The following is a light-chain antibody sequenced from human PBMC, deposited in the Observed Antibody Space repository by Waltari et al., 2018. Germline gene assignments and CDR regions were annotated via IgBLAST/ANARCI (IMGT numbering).Light chain of an antibody. J-gene: IGLJ7*01. CDR2: EVT. V-gene: IGLV1-51*02. CDR1: RSNIGNNY. Sequence: QSVLTQPPSVSAAPGQRVTISCSGGRSNIGNNYVSWYRQFPGTAPKLLIDEVTGRPSGIACRFAGSKSGTSATLDITGLQAGDEADYYCGTWDSSLSGAVFGGGTHLTVL. CDR3: GTWDSSLSGAV.